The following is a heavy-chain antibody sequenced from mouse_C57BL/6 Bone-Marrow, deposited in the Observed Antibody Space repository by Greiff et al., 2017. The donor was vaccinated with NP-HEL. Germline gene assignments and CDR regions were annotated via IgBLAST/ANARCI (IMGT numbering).Heavy chain of an antibody. J-gene: IGHJ2*01. CDR2: ISSGSSTI. Sequence: EVKLMASGGGLVKPGGSLKLSCAASGFTFSDYGMHWVRQAPEKGLEWVAYISSGSSTIYYADTVKGRFTISRDNAKNTLFLQMTSLRSEDTAMYYCATYMGTGWGQGTTLTVSS. D-gene: IGHD2-13*01. V-gene: IGHV5-17*01. CDR3: ATYMGTG. CDR1: GFTFSDYG.